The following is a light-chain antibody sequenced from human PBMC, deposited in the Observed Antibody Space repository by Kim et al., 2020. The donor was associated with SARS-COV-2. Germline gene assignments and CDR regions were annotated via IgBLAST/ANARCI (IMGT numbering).Light chain of an antibody. CDR2: AAS. Sequence: DIVMTQSPSSLSASVGDRVTVTCRASQNINNFLNWYQQKPGKAPEVLIYAASNLQSGVPSRFSGSGSGTDFTLTINSLQPEDFATYYCQQSYNTPRTFGQGTKVDIK. V-gene: IGKV1-39*01. J-gene: IGKJ1*01. CDR1: QNINNF. CDR3: QQSYNTPRT.